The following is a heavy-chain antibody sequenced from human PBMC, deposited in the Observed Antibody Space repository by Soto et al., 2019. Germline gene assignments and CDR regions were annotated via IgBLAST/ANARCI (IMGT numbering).Heavy chain of an antibody. CDR1: GYTFTSYY. J-gene: IGHJ6*02. CDR2: INPSGGST. V-gene: IGHV1-46*01. Sequence: GASVKVSCKASGYTFTSYYMHWVRQAPGQGLEWMGIINPSGGSTSYAQKFQGRVTMTRDTSTSTVYMELSSLRSEDTAVYYCARDLAIAAAGLQTIVEDIPMDVWG. D-gene: IGHD6-13*01. CDR3: ARDLAIAAAGLQTIVEDIPMDV.